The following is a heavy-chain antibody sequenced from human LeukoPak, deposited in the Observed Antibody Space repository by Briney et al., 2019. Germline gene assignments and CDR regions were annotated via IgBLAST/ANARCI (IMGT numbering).Heavy chain of an antibody. CDR3: ARGGSGSVSAFDV. D-gene: IGHD3-10*01. CDR2: ISGYNDNT. J-gene: IGHJ3*01. V-gene: IGHV1-18*01. Sequence: ASVKVSCKASGYSFSSYGITWVRQAPGQGLEWMGWISGYNDNTNYAQKLQGRVTMTTDTSTSTAYMELRSLRSDDTAVYYCARGGSGSVSAFDVWGQGTMVTVSS. CDR1: GYSFSSYG.